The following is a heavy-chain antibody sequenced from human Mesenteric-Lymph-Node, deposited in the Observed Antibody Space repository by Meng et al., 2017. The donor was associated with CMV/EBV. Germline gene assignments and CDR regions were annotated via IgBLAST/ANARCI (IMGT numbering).Heavy chain of an antibody. D-gene: IGHD2-2*01. J-gene: IGHJ6*02. Sequence: GESLKISCEASGSSFSDYSMNWVRQAPGKGLEWVSSITSRSTYIYNADSVKGRFTISRDNAKDSLYLPMNSLRAEDTDVYYCARGGSPDPPPSVVEEGDYYYGMDVWGQGTTVTVSS. V-gene: IGHV3-21*01. CDR2: ITSRSTYI. CDR3: ARGGSPDPPPSVVEEGDYYYGMDV. CDR1: GSSFSDYS.